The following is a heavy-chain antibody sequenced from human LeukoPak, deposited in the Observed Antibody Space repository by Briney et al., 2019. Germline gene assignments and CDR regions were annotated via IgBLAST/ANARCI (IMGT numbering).Heavy chain of an antibody. V-gene: IGHV4-34*01. CDR3: ARGQWPRFYYYYGMDV. CDR1: GGSFSGYY. CDR2: INHSGST. J-gene: IGHJ6*02. Sequence: KASETLSLTCAVYGGSFSGYYWSWIRQPPGKGLEWIGEINHSGSTNYNPSLKSRDTISVDTSKNQFSLKLSSVTAADTAVYYCARGQWPRFYYYYGMDVWGQGTTVTVSS. D-gene: IGHD6-19*01.